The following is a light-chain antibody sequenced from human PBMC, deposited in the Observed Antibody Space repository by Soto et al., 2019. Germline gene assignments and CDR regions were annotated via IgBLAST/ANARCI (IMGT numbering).Light chain of an antibody. V-gene: IGLV2-14*01. Sequence: QSALTQPASVSGSPGQEITISCTGTSSDVGGYNFVSWYQQHPGTAPKLMIYDVSNRPSGVSNRFSGSKSGNTASLTISGLQPEDEADYYCSSYTSSSTVVFGGGTKLTVL. J-gene: IGLJ2*01. CDR2: DVS. CDR3: SSYTSSSTVV. CDR1: SSDVGGYNF.